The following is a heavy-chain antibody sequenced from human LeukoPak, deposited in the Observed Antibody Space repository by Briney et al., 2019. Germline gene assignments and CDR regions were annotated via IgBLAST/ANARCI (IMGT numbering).Heavy chain of an antibody. V-gene: IGHV4-34*01. Sequence: PSETLSLTCAVYGGSFSGYYWSWIRQPPGKGLEWIGEINHSGSTNYNPSLKSRVTISVDTSKNQFSLKLSSVTAADTAVYYCARLLYSSGWYEDYWGQGTLVTVSS. J-gene: IGHJ4*02. CDR2: INHSGST. D-gene: IGHD6-19*01. CDR3: ARLLYSSGWYEDY. CDR1: GGSFSGYY.